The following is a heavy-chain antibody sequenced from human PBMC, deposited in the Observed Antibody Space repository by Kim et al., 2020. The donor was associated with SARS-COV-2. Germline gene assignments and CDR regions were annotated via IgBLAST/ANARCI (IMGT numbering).Heavy chain of an antibody. CDR1: GGSISSSSYY. CDR2: IYYSGST. J-gene: IGHJ4*02. V-gene: IGHV4-39*01. D-gene: IGHD2-21*01. Sequence: SETLSLTCTVSGGSISSSSYYWGWIRQPPGKGLEWIGSIYYSGSTYYNPSLKSRVTISVDTSKNQFSLKLSSVTAADTAVYYCARRDGYNDDFDYWGQGT. CDR3: ARRDGYNDDFDY.